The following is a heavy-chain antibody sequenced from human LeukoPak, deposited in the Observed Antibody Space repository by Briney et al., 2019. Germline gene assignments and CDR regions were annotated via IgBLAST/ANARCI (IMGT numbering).Heavy chain of an antibody. CDR1: EDTFTRHY. CDR3: AREGGSYKRFDY. V-gene: IGHV1-46*04. CDR2: INPNDNSI. J-gene: IGHJ4*02. D-gene: IGHD3-10*01. Sequence: GASVKVSCKASEDTFTRHYMHWVRQAPGQGLEWIGLINPNDNSIDYTQKLRGRVIVTRDRSTSTVYMELNSLRSDGTAVYYCAREGGSYKRFDYWGQGSLITVSS.